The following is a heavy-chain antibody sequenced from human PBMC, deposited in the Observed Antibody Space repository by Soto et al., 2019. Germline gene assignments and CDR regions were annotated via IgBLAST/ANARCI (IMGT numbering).Heavy chain of an antibody. D-gene: IGHD4-17*01. CDR2: INHSGST. J-gene: IGHJ4*02. V-gene: IGHV4-34*01. CDR1: GGSFSGYY. CDR3: ARGYGRLNHYFDY. Sequence: SETLSLTCAVYGGSFSGYYWSWIRQPPGKGLEWIGEINHSGSTNYNPSLKSRVTISVDTSKNQFSLKLSSVTAADTAVYYCARGYGRLNHYFDYWGQGTLVTV.